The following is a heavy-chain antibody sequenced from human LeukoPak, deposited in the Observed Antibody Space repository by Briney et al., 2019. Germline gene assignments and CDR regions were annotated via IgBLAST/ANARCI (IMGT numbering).Heavy chain of an antibody. V-gene: IGHV3-7*01. CDR2: MKQDGSEE. D-gene: IGHD6-19*01. CDR1: GFTFSSYW. Sequence: GGSLRLSCAASGFTFSSYWMSWLSQAPGMGLEWVANMKQDGSEEYYVESVEGRFTISRDNAKNSLYLQMNSLRAEDTAMYYCARGGQGPYVSGWYPFDYWGQGTLVTVSS. J-gene: IGHJ4*02. CDR3: ARGGQGPYVSGWYPFDY.